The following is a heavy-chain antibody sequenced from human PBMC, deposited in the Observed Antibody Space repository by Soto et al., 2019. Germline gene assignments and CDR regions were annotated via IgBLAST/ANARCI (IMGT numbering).Heavy chain of an antibody. CDR1: GFTFSSYG. V-gene: IGHV3-23*01. Sequence: GGSLRLSCAASGFTFSSYGMTWVRQAPGKGLEWVSSISGIGVSSFYADSVKGRFTISRDNSKSMLYLQMNSLRTEDTAVYYCAKITDNYGSDFWGQGSQVTVS. CDR3: AKITDNYGSDF. CDR2: ISGIGVSS. D-gene: IGHD3-10*01. J-gene: IGHJ4*02.